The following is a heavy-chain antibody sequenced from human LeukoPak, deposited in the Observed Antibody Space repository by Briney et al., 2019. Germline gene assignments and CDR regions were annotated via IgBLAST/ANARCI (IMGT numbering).Heavy chain of an antibody. CDR1: GFTFRNAW. V-gene: IGHV3-15*01. CDR2: IKSKTDGGTT. Sequence: PGGSLRLSCAASGFTFRNAWMSWVRQAPGKGLEWVGRIKSKTDGGTTDYAAPVKGRFTISRDDSKNTLYLQMNSLKTEDTAVYYCTTGWGRNLDWLLFDYWGQGTLVTVSS. CDR3: TTGWGRNLDWLLFDY. D-gene: IGHD3-9*01. J-gene: IGHJ4*02.